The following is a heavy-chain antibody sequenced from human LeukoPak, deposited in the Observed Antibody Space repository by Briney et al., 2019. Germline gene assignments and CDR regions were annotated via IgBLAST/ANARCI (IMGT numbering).Heavy chain of an antibody. Sequence: GASVKVSCKASGYNFTTYYITWVRQAPGQGLEWMGWISTYNGNTNYVQKLQGRVTMTTDTSTSTAYMELTNLRSDDTAVYYCARRDHVWGSFICDYWGQGTLVTVSS. D-gene: IGHD3-16*01. CDR2: ISTYNGNT. CDR3: ARRDHVWGSFICDY. CDR1: GYNFTTYY. V-gene: IGHV1-18*01. J-gene: IGHJ4*02.